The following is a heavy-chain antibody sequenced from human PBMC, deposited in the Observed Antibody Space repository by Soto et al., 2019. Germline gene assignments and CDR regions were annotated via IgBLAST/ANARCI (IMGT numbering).Heavy chain of an antibody. CDR1: GDTFNFYT. CDR3: ATNYGSGSTHFDY. J-gene: IGHJ4*02. Sequence: QVQLVQSGAEVKKPGSPVRVSCTASGDTFNFYTISWVRQVAGQGPEWMGRMIPMLGMSNYAQKFQGRVTIMADKSTSTVYMNLSGLTSEDTAVYYCATNYGSGSTHFDYWGQGTLVTVSS. CDR2: MIPMLGMS. V-gene: IGHV1-69*02. D-gene: IGHD3-10*01.